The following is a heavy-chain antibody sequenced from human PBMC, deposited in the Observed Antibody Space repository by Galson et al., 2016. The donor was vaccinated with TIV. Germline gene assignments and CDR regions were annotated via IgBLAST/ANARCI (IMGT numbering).Heavy chain of an antibody. D-gene: IGHD3-10*01. CDR2: INPIFGTA. CDR3: ARGRGYYFGSGSSYFDY. Sequence: SVKVSCKASGGTFSNFVISWVRQAPGQGLEWMGSINPIFGTANYAQKFQGRVTITADTSTSTIYMELSSLRSEDTAVYYCARGRGYYFGSGSSYFDYWGQGTQVTVSS. J-gene: IGHJ4*02. V-gene: IGHV1-69*06. CDR1: GGTFSNFV.